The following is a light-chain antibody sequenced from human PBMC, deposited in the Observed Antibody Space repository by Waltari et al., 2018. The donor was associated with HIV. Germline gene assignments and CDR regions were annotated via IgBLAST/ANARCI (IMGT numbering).Light chain of an antibody. CDR1: NGFTVGPYR. J-gene: IGLJ3*02. CDR3: MIWHSSAWV. CDR2: YNSDSDK. Sequence: QAVLTQPASLSASPGASASLPCPLRNGFTVGPYRIHWYHQQPGSPPQDLLRYNSDSDKQQGSGVPSRFSGSKDASANAGILLISGLQSEDEADYYCMIWHSSAWVFGGGTKLTVL. V-gene: IGLV5-45*01.